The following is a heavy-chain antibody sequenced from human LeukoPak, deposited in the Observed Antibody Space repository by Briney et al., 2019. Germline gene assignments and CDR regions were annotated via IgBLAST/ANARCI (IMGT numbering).Heavy chain of an antibody. CDR1: GFTFSSYA. CDR2: ISYDGSNK. D-gene: IGHD5-12*01. Sequence: PGGSLRLSCAASGFTFSSYAMQWVRQASGKGLEWVAVISYDGSNKYYADSVKGRFTIARDNSKNTLYLQMNSLRAEDTAVYYCARDLGGYEGYYYYGMDVWGQGATVTVSS. J-gene: IGHJ6*02. CDR3: ARDLGGYEGYYYYGMDV. V-gene: IGHV3-30-3*01.